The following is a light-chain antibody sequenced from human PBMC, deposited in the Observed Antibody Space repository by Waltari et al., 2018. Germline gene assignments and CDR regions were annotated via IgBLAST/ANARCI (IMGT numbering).Light chain of an antibody. J-gene: IGKJ2*01. Sequence: VLTQSPGTLSLSPGERATLSCRASQSLTKRYLAWYQQKPGQAPRLLIDGASSRAAGIPDRFSGSGSGTDCTRTISRLEPEDFAVYYCQQYGSSVMYTFGQGTKLE. CDR2: GAS. CDR3: QQYGSSVMYT. CDR1: QSLTKRY. V-gene: IGKV3-20*01.